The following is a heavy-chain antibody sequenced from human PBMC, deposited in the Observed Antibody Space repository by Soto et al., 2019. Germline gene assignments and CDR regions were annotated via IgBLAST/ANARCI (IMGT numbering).Heavy chain of an antibody. CDR3: AHANVDTPMVS. D-gene: IGHD5-18*01. CDR2: IYWDDDK. J-gene: IGHJ5*02. Sequence: QITLKESGPTLVKPTQTLTLTCTFSGFSLSTSGVGVAWIRQPPGKALEWLALIYWDDDKRYNPSLKSRLTIPKDTSKNQVVLIMTNMDPVDTATYFCAHANVDTPMVSWGQGTLVTVSS. V-gene: IGHV2-5*02. CDR1: GFSLSTSGVG.